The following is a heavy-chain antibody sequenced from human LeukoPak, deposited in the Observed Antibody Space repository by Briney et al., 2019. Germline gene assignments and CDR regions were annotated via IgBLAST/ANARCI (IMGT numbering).Heavy chain of an antibody. CDR2: IYYSGST. V-gene: IGHV4-59*01. CDR1: GGSISSYY. CDR3: ASVNYDILTGYYFDY. D-gene: IGHD3-9*01. Sequence: SETLSLTCTVSGGSISSYYWSWIRQPPGKGLERIGYIYYSGSTNYNPSLKSRVTISVDTSKNQFSLKLSSVTAADTAVYYCASVNYDILTGYYFDYWGQGTLVTVSS. J-gene: IGHJ4*02.